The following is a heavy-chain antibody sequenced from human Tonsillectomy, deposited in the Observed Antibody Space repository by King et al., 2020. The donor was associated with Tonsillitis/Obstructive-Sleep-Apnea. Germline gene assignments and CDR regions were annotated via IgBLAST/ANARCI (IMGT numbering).Heavy chain of an antibody. CDR2: IKQDGSEK. V-gene: IGHV3-7*03. J-gene: IGHJ4*02. CDR1: GFTFSSYW. CDR3: ARDRGSIVGSTPNFYY. D-gene: IGHD1-26*01. Sequence: QLVQSGGGLVQPGGSLRLSCAASGFTFSSYWMSWVRQAPGKGLEWVANIKQDGSEKYYVDSVKGRFTISRDNAKNSLYLQMNSLRAEDTAVYYCARDRGSIVGSTPNFYYWGQGTLVTVSS.